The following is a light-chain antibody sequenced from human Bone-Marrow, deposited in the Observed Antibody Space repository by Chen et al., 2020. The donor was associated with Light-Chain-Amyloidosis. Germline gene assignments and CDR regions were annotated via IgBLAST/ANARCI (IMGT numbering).Light chain of an antibody. J-gene: IGLJ2*01. CDR3: QSADSSGTDEVI. Sequence: SYELTQPPSVSVSPGQTARITCSGDDLPTKYAYWYQQKPGQAPVLVINRDTERPSGISERLYGSSSGTTATVTISGVQAEDEADYHCQSADSSGTDEVIFGGGTKLTVL. CDR1: DLPTKY. CDR2: RDT. V-gene: IGLV3-25*03.